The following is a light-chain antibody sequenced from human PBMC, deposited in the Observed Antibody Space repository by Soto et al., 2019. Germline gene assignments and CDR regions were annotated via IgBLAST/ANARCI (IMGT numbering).Light chain of an antibody. J-gene: IGKJ1*01. CDR1: QSLNSS. V-gene: IGKV1-5*01. CDR3: QQYNSYSSWT. Sequence: DIQMTRSHSPLTASVVDIVTITNSPSQSLNSSVAWYHQKPERAPKLLIYEASTLESGVPSRFSGSGSGTEFTLTIRSLQTDDFATYYCQQYNSYSSWTSGQGT. CDR2: EAS.